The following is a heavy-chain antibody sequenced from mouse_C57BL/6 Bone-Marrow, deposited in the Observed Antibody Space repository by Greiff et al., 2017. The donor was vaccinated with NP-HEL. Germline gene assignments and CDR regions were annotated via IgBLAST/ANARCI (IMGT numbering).Heavy chain of an antibody. J-gene: IGHJ2*01. CDR1: GFTFSSYG. CDR2: ISSGGSYT. V-gene: IGHV5-6*01. CDR3: GGNYYSNYFDY. D-gene: IGHD2-5*01. Sequence: EVKLMESGGDLVKPGGSLKLSCAASGFTFSSYGMSWVRQTPDKRLEWVATISSGGSYTYYPDSVKGRFTISRDNAKNTLYLQMSSLKTEDTAMDYCGGNYYSNYFDYWGQGTTLTVSS.